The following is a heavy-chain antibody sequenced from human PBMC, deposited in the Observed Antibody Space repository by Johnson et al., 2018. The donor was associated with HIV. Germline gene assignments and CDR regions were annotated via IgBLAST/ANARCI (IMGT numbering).Heavy chain of an antibody. CDR1: GFTFSSYG. CDR2: VWYDGSNK. D-gene: IGHD3-16*01. J-gene: IGHJ3*02. V-gene: IGHV3-33*06. CDR3: AKDRTNWGYDAFDI. Sequence: QVQLVESGGGVVRPGGSLRLSCAASGFTFSSYGMHWVRQAPGKGLEWVAGVWYDGSNKYYADSVKGRFTIFRDNSENTLFLQMNRLRAEDTAVYYCAKDRTNWGYDAFDIWGQGTMVTVSS.